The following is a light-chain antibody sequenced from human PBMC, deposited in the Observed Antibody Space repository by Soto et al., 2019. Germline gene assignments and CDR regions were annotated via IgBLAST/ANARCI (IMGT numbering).Light chain of an antibody. CDR3: AAWDDSLSGWV. CDR1: SSNIGSNY. J-gene: IGLJ3*02. V-gene: IGLV1-47*02. CDR2: SNN. Sequence: QSVLTQPPSASGTPGQRVTIPCSGSSSNIGSNYVYWYQQLPGTAPKLLLYSNNQRPSGVPDRFSGSTSGTSASLAISGLRSEDEADYYCAAWDDSLSGWVFGGGTKVTVL.